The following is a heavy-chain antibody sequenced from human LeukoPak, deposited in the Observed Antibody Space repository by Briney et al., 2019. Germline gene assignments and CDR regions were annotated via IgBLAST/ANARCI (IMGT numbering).Heavy chain of an antibody. CDR3: ARGGIYSQGFDY. CDR1: GFTFSGYS. Sequence: TGGSLRLSCAASGFTFSGYSMNWVRQAPGKGLEWVSSISTTSDYIRYADSLKGRVAISRDNAKNSLYLQMNSLRAEDTAVYYCARGGIYSQGFDYWGQGSLVTVSS. D-gene: IGHD6-13*01. CDR2: ISTTSDYI. V-gene: IGHV3-21*01. J-gene: IGHJ4*02.